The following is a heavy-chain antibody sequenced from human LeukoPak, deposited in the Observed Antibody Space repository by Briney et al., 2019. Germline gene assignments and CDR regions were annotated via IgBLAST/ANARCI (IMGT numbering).Heavy chain of an antibody. V-gene: IGHV4-59*01. CDR1: GGSISSYY. CDR2: IYYSGTT. CDR3: ARARYGEDAFDI. D-gene: IGHD4-17*01. Sequence: SETLSLTCTVSGGSISSYYWTWIRQPPGKGLEWIGYIYYSGTTNYNPSLKSRVTISVDTSKNQYSLKLSSVTAADTAVYFCARARYGEDAFDIWGQGAMVAVSS. J-gene: IGHJ3*02.